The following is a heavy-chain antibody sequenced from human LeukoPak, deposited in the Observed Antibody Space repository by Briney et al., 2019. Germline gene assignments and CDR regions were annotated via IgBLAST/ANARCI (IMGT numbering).Heavy chain of an antibody. V-gene: IGHV3-23*01. Sequence: PGGSLRLSCAASRFTFTDYWMSWVRQAPGKGLEWVSAISGSGGSTYYADSVKGRFTISRDNSKNTLYLQMNSLRAEDTAVYYCARDHGIQLWFFDYWGQGTLVTVSS. CDR2: ISGSGGST. CDR1: RFTFTDYW. J-gene: IGHJ4*02. D-gene: IGHD5-18*01. CDR3: ARDHGIQLWFFDY.